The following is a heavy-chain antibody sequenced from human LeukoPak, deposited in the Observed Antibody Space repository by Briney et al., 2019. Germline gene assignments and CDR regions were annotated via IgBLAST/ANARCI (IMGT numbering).Heavy chain of an antibody. Sequence: GGSLRLSCAASGFTFSSYGMHWVRQAPGKGLEWVAVISYDGSNKYYADSVKGRFTISRDNSKNTLYLQMNSLRAEDTAVYYCAKPVVTSYYFDYWGQGTLVTVSS. J-gene: IGHJ4*02. D-gene: IGHD3-22*01. CDR3: AKPVVTSYYFDY. CDR1: GFTFSSYG. V-gene: IGHV3-30*18. CDR2: ISYDGSNK.